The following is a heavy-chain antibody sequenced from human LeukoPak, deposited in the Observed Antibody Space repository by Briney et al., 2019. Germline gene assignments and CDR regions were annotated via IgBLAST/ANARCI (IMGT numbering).Heavy chain of an antibody. CDR3: ARTRYYDFWSGSTPFDY. D-gene: IGHD3-3*01. CDR2: INHSGST. Sequence: MASETLSLTCAVYGGSFSGYYWSWIRQPPGKGLEWIGEINHSGSTNYNPSLKSRVTISVDTSKNQFSLKPSSVTAADTAVYYCARTRYYDFWSGSTPFDYWGQGTLVTVSS. V-gene: IGHV4-34*01. J-gene: IGHJ4*02. CDR1: GGSFSGYY.